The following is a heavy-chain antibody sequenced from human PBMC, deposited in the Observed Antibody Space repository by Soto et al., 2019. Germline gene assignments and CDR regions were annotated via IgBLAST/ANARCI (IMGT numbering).Heavy chain of an antibody. D-gene: IGHD3-22*01. Sequence: PGESLKISCKGSGYSFTSYWISWVRQMPGKGLEWMGRIDPSDSYTNYSPSFQGHVTISADKSISTAYLQWSSLKASDTAMYYCARHRLNYYDSSGYATADDYWGQGTLATVSS. CDR2: IDPSDSYT. V-gene: IGHV5-10-1*01. J-gene: IGHJ4*02. CDR3: ARHRLNYYDSSGYATADDY. CDR1: GYSFTSYW.